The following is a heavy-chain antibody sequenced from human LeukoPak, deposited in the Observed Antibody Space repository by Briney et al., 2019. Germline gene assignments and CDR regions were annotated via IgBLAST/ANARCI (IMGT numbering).Heavy chain of an antibody. V-gene: IGHV1-8*01. CDR3: ARSSGSYYNPSDY. CDR1: GYTFANHD. D-gene: IGHD3-10*01. Sequence: APVKVSCKASGYTFANHDINWVRQATGQGLEWMGWMNANSGDTGYAQKFQGRVTMTRTTSINTAYMELSSLRSEDTAVYYCARSSGSYYNPSDYWGQGTLVTVSS. CDR2: MNANSGDT. J-gene: IGHJ4*02.